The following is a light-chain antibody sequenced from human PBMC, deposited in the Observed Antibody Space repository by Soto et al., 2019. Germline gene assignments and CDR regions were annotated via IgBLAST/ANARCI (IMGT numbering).Light chain of an antibody. CDR3: QPR. CDR1: QSVSIN. Sequence: DIVMTQSPATLSVSPGERATLSCRASQSVSINLAWYQQIPGQAPRLLMYAVSTRAPGIPARFSGSGSGTDFTLPIRTLHSEYFSAYYFQPRLGP. CDR2: AVS. V-gene: IGKV3-15*01. J-gene: IGKJ3*01.